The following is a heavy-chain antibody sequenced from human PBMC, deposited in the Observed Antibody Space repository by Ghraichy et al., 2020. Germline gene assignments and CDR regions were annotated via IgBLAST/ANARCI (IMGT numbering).Heavy chain of an antibody. D-gene: IGHD3-10*01. CDR3: ARHAPYRGGYYFDY. J-gene: IGHJ4*02. V-gene: IGHV4-4*09. Sequence: SETLSLTCTVSGGSISSYYWSWIRQPPGKGLEWIGYIYTSGSTNYNPSLKSRVTISVDTSKNQFSLKLSSVTAADTAVYYCARHAPYRGGYYFDYWGQGTLVTVSS. CDR1: GGSISSYY. CDR2: IYTSGST.